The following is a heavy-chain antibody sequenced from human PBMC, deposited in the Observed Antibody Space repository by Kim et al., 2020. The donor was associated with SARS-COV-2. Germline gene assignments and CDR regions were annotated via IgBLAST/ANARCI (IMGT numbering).Heavy chain of an antibody. D-gene: IGHD3-10*01. CDR2: IYHSGST. CDR3: ARGAYDSGKPSWFDP. V-gene: IGHV4-38-2*02. CDR1: GYSISSGYY. J-gene: IGHJ5*02. Sequence: SETLSLTCTVSGYSISSGYYWGWIRQPPGKGLEWIGSIYHSGSTYYNPSLKSRVTISVDTSKNQFSLKLSSVTAADTAVYYCARGAYDSGKPSWFDPWGQGTLVTVSS.